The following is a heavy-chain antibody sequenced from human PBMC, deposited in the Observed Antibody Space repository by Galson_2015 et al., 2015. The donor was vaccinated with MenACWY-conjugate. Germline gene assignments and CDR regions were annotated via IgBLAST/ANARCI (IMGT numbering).Heavy chain of an antibody. D-gene: IGHD3-10*01. J-gene: IGHJ6*02. Sequence: SLRLSCAASGFTFGRYSMNWVRQAPGKGLEWISYISSSSPIHYADSVRGRFTISRDNAKNSLYLEMNSLRAEDTAVYYCAKVRVGELLWSSRGSMDVWGQGTTVTVSS. CDR3: AKVRVGELLWSSRGSMDV. V-gene: IGHV3-48*04. CDR2: ISSSSPI. CDR1: GFTFGRYS.